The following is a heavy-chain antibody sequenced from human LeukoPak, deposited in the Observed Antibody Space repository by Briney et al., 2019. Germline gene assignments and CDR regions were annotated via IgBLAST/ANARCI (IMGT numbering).Heavy chain of an antibody. CDR3: AKDIAAAGGPCAY. CDR1: GFTFSGYD. CDR2: IRSDGSDK. J-gene: IGHJ4*02. D-gene: IGHD6-13*01. Sequence: GGSLRLSCAASGFTFSGYDMHWVRQAPGKGLEWVALIRSDGSDKYYADSVKGRFTISRDNSKNTVFLQMNSLRAEDTAVYYCAKDIAAAGGPCAYWGPGTLVTVSS. V-gene: IGHV3-30*02.